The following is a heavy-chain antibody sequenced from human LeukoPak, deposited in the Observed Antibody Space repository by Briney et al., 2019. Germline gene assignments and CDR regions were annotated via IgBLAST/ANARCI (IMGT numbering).Heavy chain of an antibody. J-gene: IGHJ4*02. V-gene: IGHV1-8*01. CDR2: MNPNSGNT. D-gene: IGHD2-2*02. Sequence: GASVKVSCKASGYTFTSYDINWVRQATGQGLEWRGWMNPNSGNTGYAQKFQGRVTMTRNTSISTAYMELSSLRSEDTAVYYCARAHGRYCSSTSCYRVGSFNYWGQGTLVTVSS. CDR3: ARAHGRYCSSTSCYRVGSFNY. CDR1: GYTFTSYD.